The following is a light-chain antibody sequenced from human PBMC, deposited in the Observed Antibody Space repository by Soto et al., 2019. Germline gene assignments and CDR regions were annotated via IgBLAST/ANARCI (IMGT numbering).Light chain of an antibody. J-gene: IGKJ1*01. CDR3: QQANSFPWT. Sequence: DIQMTQSPSSVSASVGDRVTITCRASQGISSWLAWYQKKPGTAPKLLIYATSSLQSGVPSRFSGSGSGTDFTLTISSLQPEDFATYYCQQANSFPWTFGQGTKVEIK. CDR1: QGISSW. CDR2: ATS. V-gene: IGKV1-12*02.